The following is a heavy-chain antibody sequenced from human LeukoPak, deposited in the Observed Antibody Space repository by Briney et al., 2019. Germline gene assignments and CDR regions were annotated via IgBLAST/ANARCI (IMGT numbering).Heavy chain of an antibody. Sequence: ASVKVSCKASGSTFTNYYMHWVRQAPGQGLEWMGIINPSGGSITYAQKFQGRVTMTRDTSTSTVYMELSSLRSEDTAVYYCATDDILTGSSEFDYWGQGTLVTVSS. CDR1: GSTFTNYY. D-gene: IGHD3-9*01. V-gene: IGHV1-46*01. J-gene: IGHJ4*02. CDR3: ATDDILTGSSEFDY. CDR2: INPSGGSI.